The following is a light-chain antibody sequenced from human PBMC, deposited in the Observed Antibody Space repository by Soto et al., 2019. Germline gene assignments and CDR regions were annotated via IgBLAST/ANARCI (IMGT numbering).Light chain of an antibody. J-gene: IGKJ1*01. CDR2: GAS. CDR3: QQYGSSPRT. V-gene: IGKV3-20*01. Sequence: EIVLTQSPGTLSLSPGERATLSCRASQSVSSNYLSWYQQIPGQAPRLLIYGASTRATGIPDRFSGSGSGTDFTLTISRLEPEDSAVYYCQQYGSSPRTFGQGTKVEIK. CDR1: QSVSSNY.